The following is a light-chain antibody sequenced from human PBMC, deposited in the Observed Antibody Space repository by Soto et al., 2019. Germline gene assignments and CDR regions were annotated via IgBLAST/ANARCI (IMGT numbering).Light chain of an antibody. V-gene: IGKV3-20*01. J-gene: IGKJ2*01. CDR2: AAS. Sequence: EIVLTQSPGTLSLSPGERATLSCRASQSVSSGYLAWYQQKPGQAPRLLIYAASSRATGIPDRFSGSGSGTHFTLTISRLEPEDFAVYYYQQYGSSPPYTFGQGTKLEIK. CDR1: QSVSSGY. CDR3: QQYGSSPPYT.